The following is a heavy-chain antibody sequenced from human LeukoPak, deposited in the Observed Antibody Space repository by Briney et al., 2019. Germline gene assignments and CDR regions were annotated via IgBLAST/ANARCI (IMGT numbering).Heavy chain of an antibody. J-gene: IGHJ5*02. Sequence: GGSLRLSCAAAGFTFSSYGMIRVRQAPGKGLECVSVISVRGGNTYYADSVKGRFTISRDNSKNTLYLQMNSLRAQDTAAYYCAKRGIAVAAFPWFDPWGQGTLVTVSS. V-gene: IGHV3-23*01. CDR3: AKRGIAVAAFPWFDP. D-gene: IGHD6-19*01. CDR2: ISVRGGNT. CDR1: GFTFSSYG.